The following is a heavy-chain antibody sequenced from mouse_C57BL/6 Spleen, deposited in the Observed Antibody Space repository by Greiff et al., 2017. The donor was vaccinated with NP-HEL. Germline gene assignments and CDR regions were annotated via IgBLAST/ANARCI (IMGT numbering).Heavy chain of an antibody. CDR3: ARSDGNCYAMDY. D-gene: IGHD2-1*01. CDR1: GFTFSDYG. J-gene: IGHJ4*01. Sequence: EVQLVESGGGLVKPGGSLKLSCAASGFTFSDYGMHWVRQAPEKGLEWVAYISSGSSTIYYADTVKGRFTISRDNAKNTLFLQMTSLRSEDTAMYYCARSDGNCYAMDYWGQGTSVTVSS. V-gene: IGHV5-17*01. CDR2: ISSGSSTI.